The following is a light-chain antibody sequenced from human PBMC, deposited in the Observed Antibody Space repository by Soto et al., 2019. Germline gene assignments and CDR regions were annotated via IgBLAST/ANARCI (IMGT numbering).Light chain of an antibody. J-gene: IGKJ5*01. V-gene: IGKV3-20*01. CDR1: QSVTSSY. CDR2: EAS. CDR3: QQSSSSPIT. Sequence: EMVLTQSPGTLSLSPGERATLSCRASQSVTSSYLAWYQQKPGQAPRLLMYEASSRATGIPDRFSGSGSGTDFTLTISRLEAEDFAVYYCQQSSSSPITFGQGTRLEIK.